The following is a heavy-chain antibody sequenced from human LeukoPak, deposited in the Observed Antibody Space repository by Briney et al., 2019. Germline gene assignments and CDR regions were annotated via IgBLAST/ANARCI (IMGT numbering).Heavy chain of an antibody. Sequence: PSETLSLTCAVYGGSFSGYYWSWIRQPPGKGLEWIGEINHSGSTNYNPSLKSRVTISVDTSKNQFSLKLSSVTAADTAVYYCARTTNRQYGSGSYYNVKVYYYYMDVWGKGTTVTISS. CDR3: ARTTNRQYGSGSYYNVKVYYYYMDV. CDR2: INHSGST. J-gene: IGHJ6*03. V-gene: IGHV4-34*01. D-gene: IGHD3-10*01. CDR1: GGSFSGYY.